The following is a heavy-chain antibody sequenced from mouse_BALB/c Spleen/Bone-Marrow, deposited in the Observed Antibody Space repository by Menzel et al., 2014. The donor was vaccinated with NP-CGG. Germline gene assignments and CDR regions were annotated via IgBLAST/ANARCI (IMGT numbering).Heavy chain of an antibody. CDR3: ARQWYYGGSDY. D-gene: IGHD1-1*01. CDR1: GFDFSRYW. Sequence: EVKLVDSGGGLVQPGGSLKLSCAASGFDFSRYWMSWVRQAPGKGLEWIGEINPDSSTINYTPSLKDKFIISRDNAKNTLYLQMSKVRSEDTALYYCARQWYYGGSDYWGQGTTLTVSS. CDR2: INPDSSTI. J-gene: IGHJ2*01. V-gene: IGHV4-1*02.